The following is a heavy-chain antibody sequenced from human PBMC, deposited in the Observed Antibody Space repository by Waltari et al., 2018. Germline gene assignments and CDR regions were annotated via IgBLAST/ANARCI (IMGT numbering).Heavy chain of an antibody. D-gene: IGHD5-12*01. CDR1: GYTFTSYD. J-gene: IGHJ3*02. Sequence: QVQLVQSGAEVTKPGASVKVSCKASGYTFTSYDINWVRQAPGKGLEWMGGFDPEDGETIYAQKFQGRVTMTEDTSTDTAYMELSSLRSEDTAVYYCATIYGREAFDIWGQGTMVTVSS. CDR2: FDPEDGET. V-gene: IGHV1-24*01. CDR3: ATIYGREAFDI.